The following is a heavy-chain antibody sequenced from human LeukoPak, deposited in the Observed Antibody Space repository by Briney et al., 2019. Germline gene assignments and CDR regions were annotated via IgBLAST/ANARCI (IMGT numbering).Heavy chain of an antibody. J-gene: IGHJ4*02. CDR2: ISGSGGST. D-gene: IGHD2-15*01. V-gene: IGHV3-23*01. CDR3: ARSYCSGGSCYFGPYDY. Sequence: GGTLRLSCAVSGSTFSSYGMSWVRQAPGKGLEWVSAISGSGGSTYYADSVKGRFTISRDNAKNSLYLQMNSLRAEDTAVYYCARSYCSGGSCYFGPYDYWGQGTLVTVSS. CDR1: GSTFSSYG.